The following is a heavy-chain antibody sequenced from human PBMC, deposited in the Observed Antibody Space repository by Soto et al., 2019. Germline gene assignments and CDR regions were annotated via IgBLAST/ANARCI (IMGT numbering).Heavy chain of an antibody. D-gene: IGHD2-15*01. CDR2: INPKSGAT. Sequence: ASVKVSCKASGYTFTDHYFHWVRQAPGQGLEWMGWINPKSGATKYAQKFQGWVTMTRDTSISTAYMELSRLKSDDTAVYYCARIALYCSRGSCFYFDFWGQGTLVTVS. J-gene: IGHJ4*02. CDR3: ARIALYCSRGSCFYFDF. V-gene: IGHV1-2*04. CDR1: GYTFTDHY.